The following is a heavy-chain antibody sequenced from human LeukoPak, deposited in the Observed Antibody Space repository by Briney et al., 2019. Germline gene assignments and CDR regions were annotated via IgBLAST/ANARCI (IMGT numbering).Heavy chain of an antibody. J-gene: IGHJ4*02. CDR1: GLSIGSFW. Sequence: GGSLRHPRAVSGLSIGSFWMSWVRQIPRRGLDWVADMNADGRVTYYVDSVKGRFTVSRDNAKNSLYLQMSSLRGEDTAVYYCARDPAWGAIDYWGQGTLVTVSS. V-gene: IGHV3-7*01. CDR3: ARDPAWGAIDY. CDR2: MNADGRVT. D-gene: IGHD7-27*01.